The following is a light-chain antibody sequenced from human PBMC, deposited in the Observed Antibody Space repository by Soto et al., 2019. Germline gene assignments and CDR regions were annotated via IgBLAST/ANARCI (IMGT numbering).Light chain of an antibody. CDR2: SDT. Sequence: SYELTQPPQGPVPQGKTAGIPGGGNNIGSKGVHWYQQKPGQAPVLVIYSDTDLPPVIPERFSGSNSANLATLTISRVEAGDEADYYCQVWDSGSAHVVFGGGTKLTVL. CDR3: QVWDSGSAHVV. V-gene: IGLV3-21*04. CDR1: NIGSKG. J-gene: IGLJ2*01.